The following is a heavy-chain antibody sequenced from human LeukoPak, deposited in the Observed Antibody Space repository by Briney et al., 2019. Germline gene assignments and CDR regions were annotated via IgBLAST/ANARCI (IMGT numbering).Heavy chain of an antibody. CDR1: GFTFSSYW. Sequence: PGGSLRLSCAVSGFTFSSYWMTWVRQAPGKGLEWVANIKQDGSEKYYVDSVKGRFTISRDNAKNSLYLQMNSLRAEDTAVYYCARDYHYYDSSGHLKDGEIDYWGQGTLVTVSS. V-gene: IGHV3-7*01. CDR2: IKQDGSEK. D-gene: IGHD3-22*01. CDR3: ARDYHYYDSSGHLKDGEIDY. J-gene: IGHJ4*02.